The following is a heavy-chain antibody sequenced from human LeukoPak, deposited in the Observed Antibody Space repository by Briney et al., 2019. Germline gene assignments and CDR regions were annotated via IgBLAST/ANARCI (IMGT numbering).Heavy chain of an antibody. CDR3: VRDRVGPDY. J-gene: IGHJ4*02. V-gene: IGHV3-74*03. Sequence: GGCLRLSCAASGFTFSTAWMHWVRQAPGTGLVWVSRITDDATTTYADSVRGRFTISRDNAKNILYLQMNSLRVEDTAVYYCVRDRVGPDYWGQGTLVTVSS. CDR1: GFTFSTAW. D-gene: IGHD1-26*01. CDR2: ITDDATT.